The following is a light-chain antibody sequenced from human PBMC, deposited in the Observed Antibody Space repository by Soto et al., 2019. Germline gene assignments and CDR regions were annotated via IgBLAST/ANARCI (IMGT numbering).Light chain of an antibody. CDR2: EVS. J-gene: IGLJ1*01. Sequence: QSALTQPASVSGSPGQSITISCTGTSSDVGGSNYVSWYQQHPGKAPKLMIYEVSNRPSGVSNRFSGSKSGNTASLTISGLQAEDEADYYCGSYSSSSTLYVFGTGTKLTVL. CDR1: SSDVGGSNY. V-gene: IGLV2-14*03. CDR3: GSYSSSSTLYV.